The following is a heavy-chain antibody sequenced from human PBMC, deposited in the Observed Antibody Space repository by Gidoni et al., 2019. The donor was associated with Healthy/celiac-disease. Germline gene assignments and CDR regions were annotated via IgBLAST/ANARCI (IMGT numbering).Heavy chain of an antibody. J-gene: IGHJ5*02. Sequence: EVQLVESGGGVVRPGGSLRLSCAAPGVTFDDYGMSWVRQAPGKGLEWVSGINWNGGSTGYADSVKGRFTISRDNAKNSLYLQMNSLRAEDTALYHCARDFYGSGSILNWFDPWGQGTLVTVSS. CDR1: GVTFDDYG. D-gene: IGHD3-10*01. CDR2: INWNGGST. V-gene: IGHV3-20*01. CDR3: ARDFYGSGSILNWFDP.